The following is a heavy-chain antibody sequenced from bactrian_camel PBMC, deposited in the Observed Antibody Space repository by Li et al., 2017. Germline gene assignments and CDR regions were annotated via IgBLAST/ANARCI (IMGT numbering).Heavy chain of an antibody. Sequence: HVQLVESGGGSVQAGGSLRLSCTTSRYITSDTFCMGWFRQAPGEEREGVASLASDGSSIYANSLKGRFSISKDNARNWLDLQMDSLEPGDTARYYCAADRRRHGPPSLRPGDYSVWGQGTQVTVS. CDR3: AADRRRHGPPSLRPGDYSV. CDR1: RYITSDTF. D-gene: IGHD2*01. V-gene: IGHV3S53*01. J-gene: IGHJ4*01. CDR2: LASDGSS.